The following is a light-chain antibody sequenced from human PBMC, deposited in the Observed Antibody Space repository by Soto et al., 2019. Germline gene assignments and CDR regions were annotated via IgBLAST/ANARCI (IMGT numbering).Light chain of an antibody. CDR3: QQYNYWPPLT. Sequence: EIVMTQSPATLSVSPGERATLSCRASQSVSNNLAWYQQKPGQAPRLLIYGASTRATGIPDRFSGSGSGTAFTLTISSLQSEDFAVYYCQQYNYWPPLTFGGGTKVEIK. CDR1: QSVSNN. CDR2: GAS. J-gene: IGKJ4*01. V-gene: IGKV3-15*01.